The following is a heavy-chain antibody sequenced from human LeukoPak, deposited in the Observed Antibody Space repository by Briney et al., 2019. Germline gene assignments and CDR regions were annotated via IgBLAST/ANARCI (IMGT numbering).Heavy chain of an antibody. CDR3: ARGNRRNGFNSAFDN. CDR2: IHYGGTT. CDR1: DGSISSSGYY. V-gene: IGHV4-39*07. J-gene: IGHJ4*02. Sequence: SETLSFTCTVSDGSISSSGYYWGWIRQPPGKGLEWIGCIHYGGTTYYNPSLKSRVTISADTSKSQFSLRLSSVTAADTAVYYCARGNRRNGFNSAFDNWGQGTPVTVSS. D-gene: IGHD5-24*01.